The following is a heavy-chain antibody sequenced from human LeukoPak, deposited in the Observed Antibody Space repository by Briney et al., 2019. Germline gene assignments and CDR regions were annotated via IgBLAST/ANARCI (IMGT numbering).Heavy chain of an antibody. CDR3: ARDPTEFPFDY. CDR1: GGSISSSSYY. Sequence: PSETLSLTCAVSGGSISSSSYYWGWIRQPPGKGLEWIGSIYYSGSTYYNPSLKSRVTISVDTSKNQFSLKLSSVTAADTAVYYCARDPTEFPFDYWGQGTLVIVSS. J-gene: IGHJ4*02. CDR2: IYYSGST. D-gene: IGHD1-26*01. V-gene: IGHV4-39*07.